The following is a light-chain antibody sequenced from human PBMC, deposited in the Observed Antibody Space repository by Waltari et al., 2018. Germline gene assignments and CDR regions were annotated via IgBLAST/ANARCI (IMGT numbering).Light chain of an antibody. V-gene: IGLV3-21*04. CDR1: NIGSKS. CDR3: QVWDSSSDHPA. CDR2: YDS. J-gene: IGLJ3*02. Sequence: SYVLTQPPSVSVAPGKTARITCGGNNIGSKSVQWYQQKPGQAPVLVIYYDSDRPSGIPERFSGSNSGNTATLTISRVEAGDEADYYCQVWDSSSDHPAFGGGTKLTVL.